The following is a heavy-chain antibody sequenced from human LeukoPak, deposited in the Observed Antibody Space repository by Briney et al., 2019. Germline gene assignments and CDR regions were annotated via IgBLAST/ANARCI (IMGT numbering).Heavy chain of an antibody. V-gene: IGHV3-48*03. D-gene: IGHD3-10*02. Sequence: PGGSLRLSCAASGFTFSSYEMNWVRQAPGRGLEWVSYISSSGSIIYYADSVKGRFTISRDNAKNSLHLQMNSLRAEDTAVYYCAELGITMIGGVWGKGTTVTISS. CDR2: ISSSGSII. CDR1: GFTFSSYE. J-gene: IGHJ6*04. CDR3: AELGITMIGGV.